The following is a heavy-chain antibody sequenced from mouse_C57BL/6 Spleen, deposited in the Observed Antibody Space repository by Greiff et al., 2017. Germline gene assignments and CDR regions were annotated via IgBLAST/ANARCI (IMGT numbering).Heavy chain of an antibody. Sequence: QVQLKESGAELARPGASVKLSCKASGYTFTSYGISWVKQRTGQGLEWIGEIYPRSGNTYYNEKFKGKATLTADKSSSTAYMELRSLTSEDSAVYFCARTGKLYYFDYWGQGTTLTVSS. V-gene: IGHV1-81*01. CDR1: GYTFTSYG. J-gene: IGHJ2*01. CDR3: ARTGKLYYFDY. CDR2: IYPRSGNT.